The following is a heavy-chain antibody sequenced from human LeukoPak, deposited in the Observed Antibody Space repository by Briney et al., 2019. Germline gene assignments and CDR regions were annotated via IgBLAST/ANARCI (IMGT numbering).Heavy chain of an antibody. CDR3: ASDHPHYYYDTSGYYDY. CDR2: IYTSGTT. V-gene: IGHV4-61*02. J-gene: IGHJ4*02. Sequence: SQTLSLTCTVSGGSINSGAYYWSWIRQPAGKGLEWIGRIYTSGTTNYNPSLKSRLTISTDTSKNQFSLKLSSVTAADTAVYYCASDHPHYYYDTSGYYDYWGQGILVTVSS. D-gene: IGHD3-22*01. CDR1: GGSINSGAYY.